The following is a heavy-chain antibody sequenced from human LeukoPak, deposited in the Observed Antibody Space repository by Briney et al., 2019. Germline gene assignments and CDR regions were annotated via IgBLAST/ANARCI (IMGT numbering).Heavy chain of an antibody. J-gene: IGHJ4*02. CDR2: ISGSGGST. CDR1: GFTFSSYA. V-gene: IGHV3-23*01. CDR3: AKEGDCSGGSCYSTFDY. D-gene: IGHD2-15*01. Sequence: GGSLRLSCAASGFTFSSYAMSWVRQAPGKGLEWVSAISGSGGSTYYADSVKGRFTISRDNSKNTLYLQMNSLRAEDTAVYYCAKEGDCSGGSCYSTFDYWGQGTLVTV.